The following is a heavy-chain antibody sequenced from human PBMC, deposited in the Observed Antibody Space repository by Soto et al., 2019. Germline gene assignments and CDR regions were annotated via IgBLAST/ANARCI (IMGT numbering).Heavy chain of an antibody. V-gene: IGHV4-34*01. D-gene: IGHD3-22*01. CDR2: INHSGST. Sequence: SETLSLTCAVYGGSFSGYYWSWIRQPPGKGLEWIGEINHSGSTNYNSSLKSRVTISVDTSKNQFSLKLSSVTAADTAVYYCARGGQGGTMIVVVTTGPYFDYWGQGTLVTVSS. J-gene: IGHJ4*02. CDR1: GGSFSGYY. CDR3: ARGGQGGTMIVVVTTGPYFDY.